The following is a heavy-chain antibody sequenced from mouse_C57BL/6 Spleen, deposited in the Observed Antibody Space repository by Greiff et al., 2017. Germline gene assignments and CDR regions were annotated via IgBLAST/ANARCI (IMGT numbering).Heavy chain of an antibody. CDR3: ARSHYYGSSYDPLYWYVDV. CDR1: GYTFTTYP. D-gene: IGHD1-1*01. J-gene: IGHJ1*03. CDR2: FHPYNDDT. V-gene: IGHV1-47*01. Sequence: QVQLKESGAELVKPGASVKMPCKASGYTFTTYPIEWMKQNHGKSLEWIGNFHPYNDDTKYNEKFKGKATLTVEKSSSTVYLELSRLTSDDSAVYYCARSHYYGSSYDPLYWYVDVWGTGTTVTVSS.